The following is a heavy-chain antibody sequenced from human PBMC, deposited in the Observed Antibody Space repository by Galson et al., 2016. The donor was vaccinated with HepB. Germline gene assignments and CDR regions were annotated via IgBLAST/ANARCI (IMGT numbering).Heavy chain of an antibody. Sequence: SLRLSCAGSGFTFSSYWMTWVRQAPGKGLEWVANIKQGGSDRYYVDSVKGRFTISRDDAKNSLYLQMNSLRAEDTAMYFCVRDSTSWGQGTLVTVSS. CDR2: IKQGGSDR. CDR1: GFTFSSYW. CDR3: VRDSTS. V-gene: IGHV3-7*01. J-gene: IGHJ5*02.